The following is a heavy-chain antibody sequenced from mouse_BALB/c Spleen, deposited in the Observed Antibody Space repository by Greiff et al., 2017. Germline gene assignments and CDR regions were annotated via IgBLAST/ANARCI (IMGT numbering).Heavy chain of an antibody. D-gene: IGHD2-4*01. CDR2: ISNLAYSI. Sequence: EVHLVESGGGLVQPGGSRKLSCAASGFTFSDYGMAWVRQAPGKGPEWVAFISNLAYSIYYADTVTGRFTISRENAKNTLYLEMSSLRSEDTAMYYCARDKGYEYDPYAMDYGGQGTSVTVSS. V-gene: IGHV5-15*02. CDR1: GFTFSDYG. CDR3: ARDKGYEYDPYAMDY. J-gene: IGHJ4*01.